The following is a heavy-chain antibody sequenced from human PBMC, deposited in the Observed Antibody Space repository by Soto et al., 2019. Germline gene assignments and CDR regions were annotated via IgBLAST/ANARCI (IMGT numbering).Heavy chain of an antibody. Sequence: SVKVSCKASGGTFSSYAISWVRQAPGQGLEWMGGIIPIFGTANYAQKFQGRVTITADESTSTAYMELSSLRSEDTAVYYCARESESYYYDSSGYSLLDYWGQGTLVTVSS. CDR1: GGTFSSYA. V-gene: IGHV1-69*13. J-gene: IGHJ4*02. CDR2: IIPIFGTA. D-gene: IGHD3-22*01. CDR3: ARESESYYYDSSGYSLLDY.